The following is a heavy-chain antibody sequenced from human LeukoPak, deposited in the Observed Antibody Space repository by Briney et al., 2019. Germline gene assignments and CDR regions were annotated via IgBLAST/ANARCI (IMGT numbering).Heavy chain of an antibody. D-gene: IGHD5-18*01. CDR2: ISYDGSNK. CDR3: AKGNPGVLDTAMVFDY. V-gene: IGHV3-30*04. CDR1: GFTFSSYA. J-gene: IGHJ4*02. Sequence: GGSLRLSCAASGFTFSSYAMHWVRQAPGKGLEWVAVISYDGSNKYYADSVKGRFTISRDNSKNTLYLQMNSLRAEDTAVYYCAKGNPGVLDTAMVFDYWGQGTLVTVSS.